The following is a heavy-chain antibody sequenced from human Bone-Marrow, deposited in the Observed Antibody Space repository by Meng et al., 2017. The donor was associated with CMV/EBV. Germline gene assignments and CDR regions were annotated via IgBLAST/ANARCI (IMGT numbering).Heavy chain of an antibody. D-gene: IGHD1-7*01. Sequence: SVKVSCKASGGTFSSYAISWVRQAPGQGLEWMGGIIPIFGTANYAQKFQGRVTITTDESTSTAYMELSSLRSEDTAVYYCARVGNWNYEGYYYYGMDVWGQGTTVTVSS. V-gene: IGHV1-69*05. CDR2: IIPIFGTA. J-gene: IGHJ6*02. CDR1: GGTFSSYA. CDR3: ARVGNWNYEGYYYYGMDV.